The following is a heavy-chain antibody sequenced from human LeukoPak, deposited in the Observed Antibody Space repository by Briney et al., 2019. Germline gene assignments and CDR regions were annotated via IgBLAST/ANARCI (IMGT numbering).Heavy chain of an antibody. CDR1: GGSVSSDSYF. J-gene: IGHJ4*02. Sequence: SETLSLTCSVSGGSVSSDSYFWNWVRQPPGKGLEWIGYIYSSGSTNYNRSLKSRVTISLDTSKNQFSLKLSSVTAADTAVYYCARLYDSSGYYYAVSDYWGQGTLVTVSS. V-gene: IGHV4-61*01. D-gene: IGHD3-22*01. CDR2: IYSSGST. CDR3: ARLYDSSGYYYAVSDY.